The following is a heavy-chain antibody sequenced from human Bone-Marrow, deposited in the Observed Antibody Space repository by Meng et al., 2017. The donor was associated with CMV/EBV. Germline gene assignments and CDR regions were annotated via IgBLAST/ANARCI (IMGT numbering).Heavy chain of an antibody. J-gene: IGHJ6*02. V-gene: IGHV3-74*01. CDR3: ARSGPAASYYYYYGMDV. CDR1: GSTFSSYW. Sequence: GGSLRLSCEASGSTFSSYWMHWVRQAPGKGLVWVSRITKDGSGPIYADSVKGRFTISRDNAKNTLYLQMNSLRAEDTAVYYCARSGPAASYYYYYGMDVWGQGTTVTVSS. D-gene: IGHD2-2*01. CDR2: ITKDGSGP.